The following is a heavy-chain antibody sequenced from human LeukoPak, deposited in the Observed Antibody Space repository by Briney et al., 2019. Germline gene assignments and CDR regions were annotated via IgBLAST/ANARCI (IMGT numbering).Heavy chain of an antibody. J-gene: IGHJ2*01. V-gene: IGHV3-49*04. CDR2: IRSKAYGGTT. D-gene: IGHD2-15*01. CDR1: GFTFGDYA. CDR3: TAQVFCSGRSCYSHWYFDL. Sequence: GGSLRLSCTASGFTFGDYAMSWVRQAPGKGLEWVGFIRSKAYGGTTEYAASVKGRFTISRDDSKSFAYLQMNSLKPEDTAVYYCTAQVFCSGRSCYSHWYFDLWGRGTLVTVSS.